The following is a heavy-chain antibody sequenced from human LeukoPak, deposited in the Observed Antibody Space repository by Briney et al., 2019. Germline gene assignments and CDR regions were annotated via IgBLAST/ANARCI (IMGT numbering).Heavy chain of an antibody. J-gene: IGHJ6*02. D-gene: IGHD3-3*01. CDR3: ARPQLSYYDSLMDV. CDR2: IIPIIGIT. CDR1: GGTFINYA. Sequence: SVTVSFMASGGTFINYAISWVRQAPGQGPEWMGRIIPIIGITNYPQKFQGRVTITADRSTNTAYMELSRLRSEDTAVYYCARPQLSYYDSLMDVWGQGTTVIVSS. V-gene: IGHV1-69*04.